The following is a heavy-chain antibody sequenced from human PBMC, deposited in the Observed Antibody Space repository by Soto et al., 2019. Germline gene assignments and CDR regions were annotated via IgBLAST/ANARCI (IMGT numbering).Heavy chain of an antibody. CDR3: GRTNSLGQWSGWF. CDR1: GDSVSSYNYF. Sequence: KTSETLSLTCSVSGDSVSSYNYFWAWIRQPPGKGLEWIGDISHRGATNYNPSLRSRLTISLDTSKNHFSLKLTSVTAADTAVYYCGRTNSLGQWSGWFWGQGTLVTVSS. V-gene: IGHV4-61*03. D-gene: IGHD3-10*01. CDR2: ISHRGAT. J-gene: IGHJ4*02.